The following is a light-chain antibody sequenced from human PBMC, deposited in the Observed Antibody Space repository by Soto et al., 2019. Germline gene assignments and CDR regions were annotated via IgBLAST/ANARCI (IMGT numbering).Light chain of an antibody. Sequence: DIQMTQSPSTLSGSVGDRVTITCRASQTISSWLAWYQQKPGKAPKLLIYKASTLKSGVPSRFSGSGSGTEFTLTISSLQPDDCATYYCQHYNSYSQAFAQGTTV. CDR1: QTISSW. CDR3: QHYNSYSQA. V-gene: IGKV1-5*03. J-gene: IGKJ1*01. CDR2: KAS.